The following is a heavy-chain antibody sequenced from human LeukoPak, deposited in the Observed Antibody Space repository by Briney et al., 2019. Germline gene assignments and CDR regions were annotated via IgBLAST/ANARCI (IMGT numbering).Heavy chain of an antibody. Sequence: SVKVSCRASGYTFTGYYMHCVRQAPGQGLEWMGWINPNSGGTNYAQKFQGRVTMTRDTSISTVYMELSTLTSDDTAVYYCARAHTVAGTSYFDYWGQGTPVTVSS. D-gene: IGHD6-19*01. CDR3: ARAHTVAGTSYFDY. J-gene: IGHJ4*02. CDR1: GYTFTGYY. V-gene: IGHV1-2*02. CDR2: INPNSGGT.